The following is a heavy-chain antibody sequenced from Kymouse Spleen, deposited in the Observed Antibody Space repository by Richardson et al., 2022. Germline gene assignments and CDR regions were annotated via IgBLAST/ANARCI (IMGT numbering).Heavy chain of an antibody. CDR1: GFTFSSYW. Sequence: EVQLVESGGGLVQPGGSLRLSCAASGFTFSSYWMHWVRQAPGKGLVWVSRINSDGSSTSYADSVKGRFTISRDNAKNTLYLQMNSLRAEDTAVYYCAREAYYYDSSALFDYWGQGTLVTVSS. CDR3: AREAYYYDSSALFDY. V-gene: IGHV3-74*01. CDR2: INSDGSST. D-gene: IGHD3-22*01. J-gene: IGHJ4*02.